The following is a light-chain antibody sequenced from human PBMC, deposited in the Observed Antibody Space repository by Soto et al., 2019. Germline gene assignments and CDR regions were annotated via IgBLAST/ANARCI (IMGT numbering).Light chain of an antibody. CDR1: QSNGNW. Sequence: DIQMTQSPSTLSASVGDRVTITCRASQSNGNWLAWYQHKPGKAPKLLIYKSSNLESGVPSRFSGSGSGTEFTLTINSLQPDDFATYYCQQYGNYSPYTFGQGTKLEIK. CDR2: KSS. CDR3: QQYGNYSPYT. V-gene: IGKV1-5*03. J-gene: IGKJ2*01.